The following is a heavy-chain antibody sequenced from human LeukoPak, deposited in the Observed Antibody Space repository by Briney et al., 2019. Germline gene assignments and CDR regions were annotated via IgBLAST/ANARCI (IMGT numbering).Heavy chain of an antibody. J-gene: IGHJ6*02. CDR2: IYPGDSDT. D-gene: IGHD3-10*01. CDR1: GYSFTSYW. CDR3: ARLGGSGSYYNEVYYYYGMDV. Sequence: GESLKISCKGSGYSFTSYWIGWVRQMPGKGLEWMGIIYPGDSDTRYSPSFQGQVTTSADKSISTAYLQWSSLKASDTAMYYCARLGGSGSYYNEVYYYYGMDVWGQGTTVTVSS. V-gene: IGHV5-51*01.